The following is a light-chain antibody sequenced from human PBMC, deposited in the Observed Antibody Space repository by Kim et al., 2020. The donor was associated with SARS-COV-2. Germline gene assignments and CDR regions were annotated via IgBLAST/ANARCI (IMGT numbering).Light chain of an antibody. CDR1: QGVSNH. CDR2: AAS. J-gene: IGKJ2*01. Sequence: DIQMTQSPSSLSASVGDSITITCRASQGVSNHLAWFQQRPGKAPKSLIFAASRLQSGVPSRFSGSGADTHFTLTISGLQPEDFATYFCQEYNSYPHTFGQGTKLEI. V-gene: IGKV1-16*01. CDR3: QEYNSYPHT.